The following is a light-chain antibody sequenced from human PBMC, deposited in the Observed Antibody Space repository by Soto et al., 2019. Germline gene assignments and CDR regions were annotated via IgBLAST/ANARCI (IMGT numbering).Light chain of an antibody. CDR1: QSVNSN. Sequence: EIVMTQSPATLSVSPGERATLSCRASQSVNSNLAWYQQKPGQAPRLLIYGASTRATGIPARFSGSGSGTEFPLTIRSLQSEDFAVYYCQQYNNWPTFGPGTKVDIK. CDR3: QQYNNWPT. J-gene: IGKJ3*01. V-gene: IGKV3-15*01. CDR2: GAS.